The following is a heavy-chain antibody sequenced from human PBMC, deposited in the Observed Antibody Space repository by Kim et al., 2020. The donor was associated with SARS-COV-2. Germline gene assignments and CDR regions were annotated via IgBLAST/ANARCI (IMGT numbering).Heavy chain of an antibody. D-gene: IGHD6-6*01. CDR1: GFTFSNHA. CDR3: AKGPAPSSSYHMDV. J-gene: IGHJ6*03. Sequence: GGSLRLSCAGSGFTFSNHAMTWVRQAPGKGPEWVSTIRGSGDNTYYTDSVRGRFPISRDNSQNTLYLQMNSLRAEDTAVYYCAKGPAPSSSYHMDVWGKGTTVTVSS. CDR2: IRGSGDNT. V-gene: IGHV3-23*01.